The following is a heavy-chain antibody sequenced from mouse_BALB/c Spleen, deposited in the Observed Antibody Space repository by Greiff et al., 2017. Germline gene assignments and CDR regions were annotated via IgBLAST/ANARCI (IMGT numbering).Heavy chain of an antibody. CDR2: IDPANGNT. J-gene: IGHJ3*01. CDR3: ASSYGNPFAY. V-gene: IGHV14-3*02. Sequence: EVQVVESGAELVKPGASVKLSCTASGFNIKDTYMHWVKQRPEQGLEWIGRIDPANGNTKYDPKFQGKATITADTSSNTAYLQLSSLTSEDTAVYYCASSYGNPFAYWGQGTLVTVSA. D-gene: IGHD2-10*02. CDR1: GFNIKDTY.